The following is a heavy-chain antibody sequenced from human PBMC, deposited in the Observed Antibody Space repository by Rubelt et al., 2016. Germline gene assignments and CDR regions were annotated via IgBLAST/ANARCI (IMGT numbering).Heavy chain of an antibody. V-gene: IGHV1-3*01. CDR2: INAGNGNT. Sequence: QVQLVQSGAEVKKPGASVKVSCKASGYTFSRYPMHWVRQAPGQRLEWMGWINAGNGNTQYSQNFQGRVTITRATSAVTVYMELGSLGSEDTAVYYCARDWVGTTDFDYWGQGTLVTVSS. CDR1: GYTFSRYP. D-gene: IGHD1-1*01. CDR3: ARDWVGTTDFDY. J-gene: IGHJ4*02.